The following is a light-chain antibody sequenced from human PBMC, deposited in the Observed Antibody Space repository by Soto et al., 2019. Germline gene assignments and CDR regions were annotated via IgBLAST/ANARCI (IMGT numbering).Light chain of an antibody. V-gene: IGKV3-20*01. CDR2: DAS. CDR3: QQYGCSPLT. J-gene: IGKJ4*01. Sequence: EIVLTQSPGALSLSPGERATLSCRASQSLSNNYLAWYQQKPGQAPRLLIYDASSRATGIPDRFSGSGSGTDFTLSMSRLEPEDYAVYYCQQYGCSPLTFGGGTKVDIK. CDR1: QSLSNNY.